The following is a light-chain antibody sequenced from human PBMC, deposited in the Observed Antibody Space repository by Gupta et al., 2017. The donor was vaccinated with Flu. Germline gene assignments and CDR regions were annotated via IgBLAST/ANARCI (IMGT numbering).Light chain of an antibody. Sequence: LVRSPARLVLTAGERASLSCRASQSVSSYLAWYQQKPGQAPRLLIYDATSRATGIPARCSGGGCGTDFTLTISSLGQEDFAVYYCQQRSNWPYTFGQGTKLEIK. CDR3: QQRSNWPYT. V-gene: IGKV3-11*01. J-gene: IGKJ2*01. CDR1: QSVSSY. CDR2: DAT.